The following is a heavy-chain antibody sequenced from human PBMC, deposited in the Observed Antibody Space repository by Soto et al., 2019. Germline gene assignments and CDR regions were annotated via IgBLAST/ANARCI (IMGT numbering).Heavy chain of an antibody. CDR1: GGSISSSNW. J-gene: IGHJ6*02. CDR2: IYHSGST. V-gene: IGHV4-4*02. Sequence: QVQLQESGPGLVKPSGTLSLTCAVSGGSISSSNWWSWVRQPPGKGLEWIGEIYHSGSTNYNPSLKRRVTISVDESKSQFSRKLSSVTAADTAVYYCARSYGSSWYYYGMDVWGQGTTVTVSS. D-gene: IGHD6-13*01. CDR3: ARSYGSSWYYYGMDV.